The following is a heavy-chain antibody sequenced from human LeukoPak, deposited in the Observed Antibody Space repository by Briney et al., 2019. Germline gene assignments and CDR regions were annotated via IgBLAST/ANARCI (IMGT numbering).Heavy chain of an antibody. CDR1: GFTFSSYE. V-gene: IGHV3-48*03. D-gene: IGHD6-13*01. J-gene: IGHJ3*02. Sequence: HPGGSLRLSCAASGFTFSSYEMNWVRQAPGKGLEWVSYISSSGSTIYYADSVKGRFTISRDNAKNSLYLQMNGLRAEDTAVYYCARGGSSSWYENAFDIWGQGTMVTVSS. CDR3: ARGGSSSWYENAFDI. CDR2: ISSSGSTI.